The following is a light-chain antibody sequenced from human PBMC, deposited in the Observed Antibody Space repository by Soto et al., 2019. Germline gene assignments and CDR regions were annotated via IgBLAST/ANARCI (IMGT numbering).Light chain of an antibody. CDR3: QQRSNWPPYT. J-gene: IGKJ2*01. CDR2: DAS. Sequence: IVLTQSPATLSLSPGDRATLSCRASQSVRSYLAWYQQKPGQAPRLLIYDASNRATGIPARFSGSGSGTDFTLTISSLEPEDFGVYYCQQRSNWPPYTFGQGTKLEIK. V-gene: IGKV3-11*01. CDR1: QSVRSY.